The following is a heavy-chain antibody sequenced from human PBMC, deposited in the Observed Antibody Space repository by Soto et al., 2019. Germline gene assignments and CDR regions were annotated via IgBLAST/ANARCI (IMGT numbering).Heavy chain of an antibody. CDR1: GFTFSSYA. CDR3: AKDRRGSYYYYYGMDV. Sequence: EVQLLESGGSLVQPGGSLRLSCAASGFTFSSYAMSWVRQAPGKGLEWVSAISGSGGSTYYADSVKGRFTISRDNSKNTLYLQMNSLRAEDTAVYYCAKDRRGSYYYYYGMDVWGQGTTVTVSS. J-gene: IGHJ6*02. CDR2: ISGSGGST. V-gene: IGHV3-23*01. D-gene: IGHD3-16*01.